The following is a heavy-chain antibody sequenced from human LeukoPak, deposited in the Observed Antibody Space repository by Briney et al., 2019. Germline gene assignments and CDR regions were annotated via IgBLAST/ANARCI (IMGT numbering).Heavy chain of an antibody. Sequence: GGSLRLSCAASGFTFTTYWMSRVRQAPGKWPEGVANIGQDGGEKYYVDSVKGRFTISRDNAENSLFLQMDSLRDEDTAVYYCARDPGIAAAGTVGYFDSWGQGILVTVSS. D-gene: IGHD6-13*01. J-gene: IGHJ4*02. CDR2: IGQDGGEK. V-gene: IGHV3-7*01. CDR3: ARDPGIAAAGTVGYFDS. CDR1: GFTFTTYW.